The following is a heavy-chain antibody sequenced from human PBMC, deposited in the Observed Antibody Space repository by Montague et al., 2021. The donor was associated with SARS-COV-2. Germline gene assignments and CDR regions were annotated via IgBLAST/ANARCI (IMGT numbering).Heavy chain of an antibody. CDR3: ARWDPQTLTVISLRGKSANDY. Sequence: SETLSLTCAVYGESFSGFFWSWIRQPPGKGLEWIAEINDRGVTNYNYNPSLGSRVTISADTSKNQFSLKLRSVTAADTAVYYCARWDPQTLTVISLRGKSANDYGGRGTRVTGSS. V-gene: IGHV4-34*01. CDR2: INDRGVTNY. CDR1: GESFSGFF. J-gene: IGHJ4*02. D-gene: IGHD4-11*01.